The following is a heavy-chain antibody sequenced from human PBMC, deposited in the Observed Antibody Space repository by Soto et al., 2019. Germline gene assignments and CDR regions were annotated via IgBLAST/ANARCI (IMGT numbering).Heavy chain of an antibody. Sequence: SETLSLTCAVYGGSFSGYYWSWIRQPPGKGLEWIGEINHSGSTNYNPSLKSRVTISVDTSKNQFSLKLSSVTAADTAVYYCARELGWYRDYWGQGTLVTVSS. D-gene: IGHD6-19*01. V-gene: IGHV4-34*01. CDR3: ARELGWYRDY. CDR1: GGSFSGYY. CDR2: INHSGST. J-gene: IGHJ4*02.